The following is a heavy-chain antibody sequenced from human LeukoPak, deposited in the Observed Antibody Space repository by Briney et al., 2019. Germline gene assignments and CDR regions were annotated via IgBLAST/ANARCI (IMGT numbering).Heavy chain of an antibody. Sequence: PGGSLRLSCAVSGFTFSSYEMNWVRQAPGKALEWVSYISSSGSTIYYADSVKGRFTISRDNARNSLYLQMNSLGAEDTAVYYCAREGMMITFGGPWGYFDYWGQGTLVTVSS. CDR1: GFTFSSYE. D-gene: IGHD3-16*01. CDR3: AREGMMITFGGPWGYFDY. CDR2: ISSSGSTI. V-gene: IGHV3-48*03. J-gene: IGHJ4*02.